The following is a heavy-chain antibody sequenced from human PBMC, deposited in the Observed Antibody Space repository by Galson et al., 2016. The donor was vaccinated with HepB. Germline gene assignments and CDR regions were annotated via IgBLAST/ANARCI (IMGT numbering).Heavy chain of an antibody. Sequence: ETLSLTCTVSGASLGVSAYHWAWIRQPAGKGLEWMAHTYYGEDDRYNPSLKGRVTMSIDASTNEMSLTLRSVTAADTAVYYCGTYLVGRGGTGYWGQGTPVTVSS. D-gene: IGHD3-16*01. CDR2: TYYGEDD. J-gene: IGHJ4*02. V-gene: IGHV4-61*08. CDR3: GTYLVGRGGTGY. CDR1: GASLGVSAYH.